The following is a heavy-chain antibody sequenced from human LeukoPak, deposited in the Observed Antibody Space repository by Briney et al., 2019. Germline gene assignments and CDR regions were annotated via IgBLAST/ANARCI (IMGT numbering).Heavy chain of an antibody. CDR3: AKRFAAAAGQFDY. J-gene: IGHJ4*02. Sequence: GGSLRLSCAASGFTFSSYAMSWVRQAPGKGLEWVSAFSGSGGSTYYADSVKGRFTISRDNSKNTLYLQMNSLRAEDTAIYYCAKRFAAAAGQFDYWGQGTLVTVSS. CDR1: GFTFSSYA. CDR2: FSGSGGST. V-gene: IGHV3-23*01. D-gene: IGHD6-13*01.